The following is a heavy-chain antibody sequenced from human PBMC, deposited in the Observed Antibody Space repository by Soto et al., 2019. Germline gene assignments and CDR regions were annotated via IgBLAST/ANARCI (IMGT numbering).Heavy chain of an antibody. CDR3: ARDHSSSWYVDY. J-gene: IGHJ4*02. V-gene: IGHV1-69*06. D-gene: IGHD6-13*01. Sequence: SVKVSCKASGGTFSSYAISWVRQAPGQGLEWMGGIIPIFGTANYAQKFQGRVTITADKSTSTAYMELSSLRSEDTAVYYCARDHSSSWYVDYWGQGTLVTVYS. CDR2: IIPIFGTA. CDR1: GGTFSSYA.